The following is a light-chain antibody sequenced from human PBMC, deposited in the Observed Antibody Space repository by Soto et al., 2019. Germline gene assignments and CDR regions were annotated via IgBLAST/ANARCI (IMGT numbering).Light chain of an antibody. J-gene: IGKJ5*01. CDR3: QQHGSSPIT. CDR1: QSVSSTY. V-gene: IGKV3-20*01. CDR2: GAS. Sequence: EIVMTQSPATLSVSPGERDTLSCRASQSVSSTYLAWYQQKPGQAPRLLIYGASSRATGITDRFSGSGSGTDFTLTISRLEPEDFAVYYCQQHGSSPITVGQGTRLDIK.